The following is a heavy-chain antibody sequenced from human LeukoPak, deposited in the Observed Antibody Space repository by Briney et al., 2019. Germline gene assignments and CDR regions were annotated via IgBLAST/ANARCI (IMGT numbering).Heavy chain of an antibody. J-gene: IGHJ3*02. CDR1: GYTFTGYY. CDR3: ARDLEYGDYVGAFDI. D-gene: IGHD4-17*01. CDR2: INPNSGGT. V-gene: IGHV1-2*02. Sequence: ASVKVSCKASGYTFTGYYMHWVRQAPGQGLEWMGWINPNSGGTNYAQKFQGRVTMTRDTSISTAYMELSRLRSDDTAVYYCARDLEYGDYVGAFDIWGQGTMVTVSS.